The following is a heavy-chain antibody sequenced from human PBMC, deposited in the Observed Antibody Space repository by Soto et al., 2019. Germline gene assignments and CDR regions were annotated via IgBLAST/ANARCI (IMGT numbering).Heavy chain of an antibody. V-gene: IGHV4-39*01. D-gene: IGHD5-18*01. CDR2: IYSSGST. Sequence: QLQLQESGPGLVKPSETLSLTCTVSGGSISSSSYYWGWIRQPPGKGLEWIGSIYSSGSTYYNPSLKSRVTISVDTSKTQFSLKLSSVTGADTAVYYCATDSEGIQLWSTDAFDIWGQGTMVTVSS. J-gene: IGHJ3*02. CDR1: GGSISSSSYY. CDR3: ATDSEGIQLWSTDAFDI.